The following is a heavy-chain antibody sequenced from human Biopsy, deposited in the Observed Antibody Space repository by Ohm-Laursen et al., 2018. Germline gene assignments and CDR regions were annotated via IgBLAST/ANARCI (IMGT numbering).Heavy chain of an antibody. CDR1: GGSISNNNYY. Sequence: SESLSFTCPVSGGSISNNNYYWGWIRKPPGKGLEWIGSIFYRGSTHYKPSPKSRINISVNTSKNHFSLKLNSVTAADTAVYYCARDYDTSGYYYVSWGQGTLVTVSS. CDR3: ARDYDTSGYYYVS. V-gene: IGHV4-39*02. J-gene: IGHJ5*02. CDR2: IFYRGST. D-gene: IGHD3-22*01.